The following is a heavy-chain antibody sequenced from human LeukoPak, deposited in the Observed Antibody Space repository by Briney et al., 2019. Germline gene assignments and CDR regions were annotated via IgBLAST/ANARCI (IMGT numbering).Heavy chain of an antibody. J-gene: IGHJ4*02. CDR1: GYTFTSYY. V-gene: IGHV1-46*01. D-gene: IGHD6-13*01. Sequence: GASVKVSCKASGYTFTSYYMHWVRQAPGQGLAWMGIINPSGGSTGYAQKFQGRVTMTRDTSTSTVYMELSSLRSEDTAVYYCASSIRDSSSWYGGDSSGPGDYWGQGTLVTVSS. CDR3: ASSIRDSSSWYGGDSSGPGDY. CDR2: INPSGGST.